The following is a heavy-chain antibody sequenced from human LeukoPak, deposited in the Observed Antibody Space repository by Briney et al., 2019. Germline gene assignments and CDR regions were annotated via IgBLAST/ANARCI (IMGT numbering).Heavy chain of an antibody. J-gene: IGHJ4*02. V-gene: IGHV3-7*01. CDR1: GFTFSRYW. CDR2: IKQDGSEK. CDR3: ARDEGGYYY. D-gene: IGHD3-22*01. Sequence: GGSLRLSCAASGFTFSRYWMSWVRQAPGKGLEWVANIKQDGSEKYYVDSVKGRFTISRDNAKNSLYLQMNSLRAEDTAVYYCARDEGGYYYWGQGTLVTVSS.